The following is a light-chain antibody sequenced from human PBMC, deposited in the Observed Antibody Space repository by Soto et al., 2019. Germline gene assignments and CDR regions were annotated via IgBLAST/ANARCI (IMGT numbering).Light chain of an antibody. CDR2: GNS. CDR3: QSYDSSRSDVV. Sequence: QSVLTQPPSVSGAPGQRVTISCTGSSSNIGAGYDVHWYQQLPGTAPKLLIYGNSNRPSGVPDRFSGSKSGTSASLAITCLQAEDEADYYCQSYDSSRSDVVFGGGTKLTVL. V-gene: IGLV1-40*01. CDR1: SSNIGAGYD. J-gene: IGLJ2*01.